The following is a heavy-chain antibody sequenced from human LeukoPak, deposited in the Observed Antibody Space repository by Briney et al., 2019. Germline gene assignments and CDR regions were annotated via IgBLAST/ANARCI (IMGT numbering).Heavy chain of an antibody. V-gene: IGHV1-18*01. CDR2: ISAYNGNT. CDR3: AREGNYDYVWGSYRQGPDY. J-gene: IGHJ4*02. CDR1: GYTFTSYG. D-gene: IGHD3-16*02. Sequence: GASVKVSCKASGYTFTSYGISWVRQAPGQGLEWMGWISAYNGNTNYAQKLQGRVTMTTDTSTSTAYMELRSLRSDDTAVYYCAREGNYDYVWGSYRQGPDYWGQGTLVTVSS.